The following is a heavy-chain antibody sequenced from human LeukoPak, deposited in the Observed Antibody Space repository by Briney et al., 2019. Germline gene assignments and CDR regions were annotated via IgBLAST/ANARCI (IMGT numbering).Heavy chain of an antibody. V-gene: IGHV3-74*01. J-gene: IGHJ3*02. CDR3: ARSASYIVVVPAASDAFDI. CDR2: INSDGSST. Sequence: GGSLRLSCAASGITFSSYWMHWVRQGPGKGLVWVSRINSDGSSTTYADSVKGRFTISIDNAKNTLYLQMSSLRAEDTAVYYCARSASYIVVVPAASDAFDIWGQGTLVTVSS. D-gene: IGHD2-2*01. CDR1: GITFSSYW.